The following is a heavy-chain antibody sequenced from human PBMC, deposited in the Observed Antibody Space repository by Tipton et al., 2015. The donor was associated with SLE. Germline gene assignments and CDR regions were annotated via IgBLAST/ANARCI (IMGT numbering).Heavy chain of an antibody. CDR1: GGSISSSSYY. Sequence: TLSLTCTVSGGSISSSSYYWGWIRQPPGKGLEWIGSIYYSGSTYYNPSLKSRVTISVDTSKNQFSLKLSPMTAADTAVYYCAREADSGSYRPIDYWGQGTLVTVSS. D-gene: IGHD1-26*01. CDR2: IYYSGST. CDR3: AREADSGSYRPIDY. V-gene: IGHV4-39*07. J-gene: IGHJ4*02.